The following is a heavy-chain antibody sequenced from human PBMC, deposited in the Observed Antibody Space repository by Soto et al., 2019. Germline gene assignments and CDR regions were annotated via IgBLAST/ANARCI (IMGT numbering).Heavy chain of an antibody. V-gene: IGHV4-59*08. D-gene: IGHD3-9*01. CDR3: ARSPPYYDILTGYYPHPFDY. CDR1: GGSISSYY. CDR2: IYYSGST. J-gene: IGHJ4*02. Sequence: SETLSLTCTVSGGSISSYYWSWIRQPPGKGLEWIGYIYYSGSTNYNPSLKSRVTISVDTSKNQFSLKLSSVTAADTAVYYCARSPPYYDILTGYYPHPFDYWGQRTLDTVSS.